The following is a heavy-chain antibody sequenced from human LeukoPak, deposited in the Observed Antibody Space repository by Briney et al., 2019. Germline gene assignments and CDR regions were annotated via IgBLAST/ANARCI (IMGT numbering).Heavy chain of an antibody. V-gene: IGHV4-39*01. CDR3: ARLYYDSSGYYQICYFDY. Sequence: SETLSLTCTVSGGSISSSSYYWGWIRQPPGKGLEWIGNIYYSGSTYYNPSLKGRVPISVDTSKNQFSLNLSSVTAADTAVYYCARLYYDSSGYYQICYFDYWGQGTLVTVSS. D-gene: IGHD3-22*01. CDR1: GGSISSSSYY. CDR2: IYYSGST. J-gene: IGHJ4*02.